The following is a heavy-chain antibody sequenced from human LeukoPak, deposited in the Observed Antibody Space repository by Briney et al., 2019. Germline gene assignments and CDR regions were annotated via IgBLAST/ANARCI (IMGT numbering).Heavy chain of an antibody. V-gene: IGHV3-66*01. CDR2: IYSGGSA. Sequence: PSETLSLTCTVSGGSISSYYWSWIRQPPGKGPEWVSVIYSGGSAYSADSVKGRFTMSRDTSKNTLYLQMNSLRAEDTAVYYCARMVTGWPNWIDPWGQGTLVTVSS. CDR3: ARMVTGWPNWIDP. CDR1: GGSISSYY. J-gene: IGHJ5*02. D-gene: IGHD6-19*01.